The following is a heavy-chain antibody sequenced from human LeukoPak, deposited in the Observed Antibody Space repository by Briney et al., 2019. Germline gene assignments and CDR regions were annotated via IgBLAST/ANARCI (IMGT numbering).Heavy chain of an antibody. CDR1: GGSISSGGYY. J-gene: IGHJ4*02. CDR2: IYYSGST. D-gene: IGHD2-2*01. CDR3: ARMGPLLGIPAAIGKYYFDY. Sequence: SETLSLTCTVSGGSISSGGYYWSWIRQHPGKGLEWIGHIYYSGSTYYNPSLKSRVTISVDTSKNQFSLKLSSVTAADTAVYYCARMGPLLGIPAAIGKYYFDYWGQGTLVTVSS. V-gene: IGHV4-31*03.